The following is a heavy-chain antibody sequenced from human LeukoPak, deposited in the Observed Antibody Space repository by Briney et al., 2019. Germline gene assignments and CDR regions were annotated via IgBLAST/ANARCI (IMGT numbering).Heavy chain of an antibody. J-gene: IGHJ4*02. CDR3: ARGGGPNYYYDSSGYPPYYFDY. Sequence: ASVKVSCKASGYTFTSYAMHWVRQAPGQRLEWMGWINAGNGNTKYSQEFQGRVTITRDTSASTAYMELSSLRSEDMAVYYCARGGGPNYYYDSSGYPPYYFDYWGQGTLVTVSS. D-gene: IGHD3-22*01. CDR1: GYTFTSYA. CDR2: INAGNGNT. V-gene: IGHV1-3*03.